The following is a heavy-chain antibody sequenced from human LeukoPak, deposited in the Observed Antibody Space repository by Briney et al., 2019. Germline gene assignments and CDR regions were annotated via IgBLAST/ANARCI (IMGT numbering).Heavy chain of an antibody. CDR1: GFIFNRYT. J-gene: IGHJ3*02. Sequence: GGSLRLSCAASGFIFNRYTMTWVRQAPGKGLEWVSSISSSGSYIYYADSVKGRFTISRDNAKNSLYLQMNSLRAEDTAVYYCAKDGWFWAFDIWGQGTMVTVSS. V-gene: IGHV3-21*01. CDR2: ISSSGSYI. CDR3: AKDGWFWAFDI. D-gene: IGHD2-15*01.